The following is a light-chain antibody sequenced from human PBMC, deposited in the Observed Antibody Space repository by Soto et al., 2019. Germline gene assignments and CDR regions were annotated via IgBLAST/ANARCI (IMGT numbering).Light chain of an antibody. CDR1: QSVNDNH. CDR3: RLDAGSPPRGT. CDR2: GAS. V-gene: IGKV3-20*01. J-gene: IGKJ3*01. Sequence: EVVLTQSPGTLSLSPGARATLSCRASQSVNDNHLAWYQQKGGQAPRLLIYGASTRATGVPERFSGSGFGTAYILTIHRLEPDDFALYYCRLDAGSPPRGTVGPGTTVEI.